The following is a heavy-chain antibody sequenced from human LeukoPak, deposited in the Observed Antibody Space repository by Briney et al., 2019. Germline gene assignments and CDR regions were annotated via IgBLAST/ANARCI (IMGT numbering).Heavy chain of an antibody. CDR2: ISAYNGNT. V-gene: IGHV1-18*01. CDR1: AYTFTNYG. CDR3: ARDQSVRLLQTSSTYFKHVFAI. D-gene: IGHD6-13*01. Sequence: ASVKVSCNTSAYTFTNYGISWVRQAPGLGLEWMGWISAYNGNTNYAQKVQGRGTMTTDTSTSTAYMELRSLRFDDTAVYYCARDQSVRLLQTSSTYFKHVFAIWGQGSMVTVSS. J-gene: IGHJ3*02.